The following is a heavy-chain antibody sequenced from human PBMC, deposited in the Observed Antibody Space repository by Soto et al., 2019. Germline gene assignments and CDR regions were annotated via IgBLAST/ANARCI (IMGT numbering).Heavy chain of an antibody. CDR3: ARRETYSGAFDI. V-gene: IGHV4-61*01. CDR1: GGSVSSGSYY. D-gene: IGHD2-15*01. Sequence: ASETLSLTCTVSGGSVSSGSYYWSWIRQPPGKGLEWIGYIYYSGSTNYNPSLKSRVTISVDTSKNQFSLKLSSVTAADTAVYYCARRETYSGAFDIWGQGTMVTVSS. J-gene: IGHJ3*02. CDR2: IYYSGST.